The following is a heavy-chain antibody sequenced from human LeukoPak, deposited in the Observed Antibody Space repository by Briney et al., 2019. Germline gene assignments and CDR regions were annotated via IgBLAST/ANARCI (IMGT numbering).Heavy chain of an antibody. V-gene: IGHV4-39*07. J-gene: IGHJ4*02. Sequence: SETQSLTCTVSGGSISSRSYYWVWIRQPPGKGLEWIGNIYYTGSTYYNPSLKSRVTILVDTSKNQFSVKLSSVTAADTAVYYCARDFSGWGWDYWGQGTLVTVSS. CDR2: IYYTGST. CDR1: GGSISSRSYY. CDR3: ARDFSGWGWDY. D-gene: IGHD3-10*01.